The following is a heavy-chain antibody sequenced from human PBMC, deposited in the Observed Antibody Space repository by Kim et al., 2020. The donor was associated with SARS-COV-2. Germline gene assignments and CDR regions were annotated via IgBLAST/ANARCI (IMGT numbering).Heavy chain of an antibody. CDR1: GGSISSYY. J-gene: IGHJ5*02. V-gene: IGHV4-59*01. CDR3: ARVYSSSREFDP. CDR2: IYYSGST. D-gene: IGHD6-13*01. Sequence: SETLSLTCTVSGGSISSYYWSWIRQPPGKGLEWIGYIYYSGSTNYNPSLKSRVTISVDTSKNQFSLKLSSVTAADTAVYYCARVYSSSREFDPWGQGTLVTVSS.